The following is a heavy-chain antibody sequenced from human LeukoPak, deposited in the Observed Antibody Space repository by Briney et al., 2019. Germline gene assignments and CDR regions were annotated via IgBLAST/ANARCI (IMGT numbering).Heavy chain of an antibody. CDR2: IEQDGSDI. V-gene: IGHV3-7*01. CDR3: ARLTAWGYFDY. Sequence: GGSLRLSCAASGFTFSDYWMTWFRQAPGKGPERVASIEQDGSDIQYVDFVKGRFTISRDNGRNSVYLQMNSLRVENTAVYYCARLTAWGYFDYWGQGTLVSVSS. CDR1: GFTFSDYW. D-gene: IGHD1-26*01. J-gene: IGHJ4*02.